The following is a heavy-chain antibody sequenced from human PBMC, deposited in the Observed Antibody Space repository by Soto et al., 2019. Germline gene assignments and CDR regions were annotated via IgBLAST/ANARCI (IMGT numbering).Heavy chain of an antibody. V-gene: IGHV3-30*18. CDR2: ISYDGNVA. Sequence: QVQLVESGGGVVQPGRSLRLSCAASGFTFSSYGMHWVRQAPGKGLEWVTVISYDGNVAYYADSVKGRFTISRDNSKNTLYLQMNSLRTEDTAMYYCAKEGPITNWYVDYWGQGTLVTVSS. D-gene: IGHD1-1*01. J-gene: IGHJ4*02. CDR1: GFTFSSYG. CDR3: AKEGPITNWYVDY.